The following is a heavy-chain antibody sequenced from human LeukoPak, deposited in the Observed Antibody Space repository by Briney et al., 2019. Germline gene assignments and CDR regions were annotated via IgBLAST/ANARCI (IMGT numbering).Heavy chain of an antibody. D-gene: IGHD6-13*01. CDR2: ISISGSST. CDR1: GFTFNNYA. Sequence: GGSLRLSCAASGFTFNNYAMTWVRQAPGKGLEWVSGISISGSSTYYADSVKGRFTISRDNSKNTLYLQMNSLRAEDTAVYYCAREAGSSWSHNWFDPWGQGTLVTVSS. V-gene: IGHV3-23*01. CDR3: AREAGSSWSHNWFDP. J-gene: IGHJ5*02.